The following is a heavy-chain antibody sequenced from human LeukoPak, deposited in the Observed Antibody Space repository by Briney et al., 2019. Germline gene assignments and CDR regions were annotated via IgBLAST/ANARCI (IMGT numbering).Heavy chain of an antibody. V-gene: IGHV3-13*01. CDR3: ARGLRGDYPRRPSAFDI. CDR1: GFTFSTYG. D-gene: IGHD4-17*01. J-gene: IGHJ3*02. CDR2: IGTAGDT. Sequence: GGSLRLSCAASGFTFSTYGMHWVRQATGKGLEWVSAIGTAGDTYYPGSVKGRFTISRENAKNSLYLQMNSLRAGDTAVYYCARGLRGDYPRRPSAFDIWGQGTMVTVSS.